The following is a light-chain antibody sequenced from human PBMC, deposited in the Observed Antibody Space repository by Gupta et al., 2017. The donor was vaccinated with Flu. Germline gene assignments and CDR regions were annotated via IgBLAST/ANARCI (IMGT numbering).Light chain of an antibody. Sequence: QSALTQPASVSASPAQSITISCTGTTSDVGGYNFVSWYQHRPGKAPKLMIYDVSNRPSGVSDRFSGSKSGNTAFLTISGLQAEDETDYYCSSYTDTNTFYVFGTGTKVTVL. CDR1: TSDVGGYNF. J-gene: IGLJ1*01. CDR3: SSYTDTNTFYV. CDR2: DVS. V-gene: IGLV2-14*03.